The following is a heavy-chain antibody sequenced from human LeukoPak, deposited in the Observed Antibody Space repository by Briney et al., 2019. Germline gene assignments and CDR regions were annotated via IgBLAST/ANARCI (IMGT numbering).Heavy chain of an antibody. Sequence: GGSLRLSCAASGFTFSSYGMTEVRQAPGKGLEWVAGISGSGGSTYYVDSVKGRFTISRDNSKNTLYLQMTRLRAEDTAVYYCAKAKPYYYDSSGYLYFDYWGQGTLVSVSS. CDR3: AKAKPYYYDSSGYLYFDY. V-gene: IGHV3-23*01. CDR2: ISGSGGST. D-gene: IGHD3-22*01. J-gene: IGHJ4*02. CDR1: GFTFSSYG.